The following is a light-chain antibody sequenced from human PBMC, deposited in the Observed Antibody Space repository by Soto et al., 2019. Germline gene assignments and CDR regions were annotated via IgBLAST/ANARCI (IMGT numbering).Light chain of an antibody. Sequence: NFMLTQPHSVSESPGKTVTISCTRSSGSIANNYVQWYQQRPGSSPTTVIFDDDQRRSGVPDRFSGSIDSSSNSASLTISGLKTEDEADYYGQSYDSSKVVFGGGTKLTVL. CDR3: QSYDSSKVV. J-gene: IGLJ2*01. CDR1: SGSIANNY. V-gene: IGLV6-57*01. CDR2: DDD.